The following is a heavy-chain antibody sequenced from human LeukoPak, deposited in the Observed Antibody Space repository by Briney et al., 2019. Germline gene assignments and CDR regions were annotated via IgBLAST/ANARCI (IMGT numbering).Heavy chain of an antibody. D-gene: IGHD3-22*01. Sequence: PGGSLGLSCAACGFAFSTYTMNWARQAPGKGLEWVASINSGSTTTHYADSVKGRFTISRDNAQNVLYLQMNGLRVDDAAVYYCLRGDSRDFWGQGTLVTVSS. CDR3: LRGDSRDF. CDR2: INSGSTTT. J-gene: IGHJ4*02. V-gene: IGHV3-21*06. CDR1: GFAFSTYT.